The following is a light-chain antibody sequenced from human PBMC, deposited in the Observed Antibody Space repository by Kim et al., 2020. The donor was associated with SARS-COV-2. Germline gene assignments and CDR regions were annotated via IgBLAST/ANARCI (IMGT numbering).Light chain of an antibody. CDR3: MQAIHWPTT. V-gene: IGKV2-30*02. CDR1: QSLVHTDGNTY. CDR2: KVS. Sequence: DVVMTQSPLSLSVTLGQPASISCRSSQSLVHTDGNTYLTWIHQRPGQSPRRLFFKVSYRDFGVPERFSGSGSGTDFTLKISRVEAEDVGVYYCMQAIHWPTTFGQGTKVDIK. J-gene: IGKJ1*01.